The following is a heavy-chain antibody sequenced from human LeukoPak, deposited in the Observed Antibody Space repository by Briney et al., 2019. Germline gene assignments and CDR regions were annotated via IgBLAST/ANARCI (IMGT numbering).Heavy chain of an antibody. V-gene: IGHV3-23*01. J-gene: IGHJ4*02. CDR2: INGSGDNT. CDR1: GFTFSIYA. D-gene: IGHD3-22*01. CDR3: AKNRAGPRYYYDSSGYFDF. Sequence: GGSLRLSCAASGFTFSIYAMNWVRQAPGKGLEWVSGINGSGDNTYYADSVKGRFTITRDNSKNALFLQMSSLRAEDTAVYYSAKNRAGPRYYYDSSGYFDFWGQGILVTVSS.